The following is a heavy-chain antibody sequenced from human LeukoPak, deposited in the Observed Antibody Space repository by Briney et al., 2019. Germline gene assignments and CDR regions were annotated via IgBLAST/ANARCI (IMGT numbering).Heavy chain of an antibody. J-gene: IGHJ6*04. CDR3: ARDLTYSSSSGGMDV. V-gene: IGHV3-21*01. Sequence: GGSLRLSCAASGFTFSSYSMNWVRQAPGKGLEWVSSISSSSSYIYYADSVKGRFTISRDNAKNSLYLQMNSLRAEDTAVYYCARDLTYSSSSGGMDVWGKGTTVTVSS. CDR2: ISSSSSYI. D-gene: IGHD6-6*01. CDR1: GFTFSSYS.